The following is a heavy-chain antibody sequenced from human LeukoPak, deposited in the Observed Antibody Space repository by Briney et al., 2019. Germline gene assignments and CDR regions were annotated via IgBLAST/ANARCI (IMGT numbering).Heavy chain of an antibody. CDR2: TYYRSKWYN. CDR3: AREAGTTVTTNWFDP. Sequence: SQTLSLTCAVSGDTVSSNSAAWNWIRQSPSRGLEWLGRTYYRSKWYNDYAVSVKSRITINPDTSKNQFSLQLNSVTPEDTAVYYCAREAGTTVTTNWFDPWGQGTLVTVSS. CDR1: GDTVSSNSAA. V-gene: IGHV6-1*01. D-gene: IGHD4-11*01. J-gene: IGHJ5*02.